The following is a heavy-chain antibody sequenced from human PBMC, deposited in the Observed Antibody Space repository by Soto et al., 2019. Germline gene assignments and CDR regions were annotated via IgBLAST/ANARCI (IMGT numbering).Heavy chain of an antibody. V-gene: IGHV3-30*18. CDR2: ISYDGNVA. CDR3: AKEGPITNWYFDY. D-gene: IGHD1-1*01. J-gene: IGHJ4*02. Sequence: QVHLVESGGGVVQPGRSLRLSCAASGFTFSNYGMHWVRQAPGKGLEWVIVISYDGNVAYYADSVKGRFTISRDNSKNTLYLQMNSLRTEATAMYYCAKEGPITNWYFDYWGQGTLVTVSS. CDR1: GFTFSNYG.